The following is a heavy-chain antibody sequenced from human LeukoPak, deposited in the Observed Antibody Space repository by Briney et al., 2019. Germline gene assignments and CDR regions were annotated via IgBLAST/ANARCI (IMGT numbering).Heavy chain of an antibody. CDR1: GGSISSYY. J-gene: IGHJ5*02. V-gene: IGHV4-39*01. D-gene: IGHD3-9*01. CDR2: IYYSGST. Sequence: PSETLSLTCTVSGGSISSYYWGWIRQPPGKGLEWIGSIYYSGSTYYNPSLKSRVTISVDTSKNQFSLKLSSVTAADTAVYYCARGLTYYDILTGYFRNWFDPWGQGTLVTVSS. CDR3: ARGLTYYDILTGYFRNWFDP.